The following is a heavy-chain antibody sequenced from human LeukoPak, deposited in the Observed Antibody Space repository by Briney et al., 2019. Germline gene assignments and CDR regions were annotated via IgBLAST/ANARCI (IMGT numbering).Heavy chain of an antibody. CDR1: GFIFDDYG. Sequence: GGSLRLSCAASGFIFDDYGTSWVRQAPGKGLEWVSGINWKGGSTGYGDSVEGRFTISRDNAKNSLYLQMNGLRAEDTALYYCARDLKRLAAVQPPEFDYRGQGTLVTVSS. D-gene: IGHD6-13*01. J-gene: IGHJ4*02. CDR2: INWKGGST. CDR3: ARDLKRLAAVQPPEFDY. V-gene: IGHV3-20*04.